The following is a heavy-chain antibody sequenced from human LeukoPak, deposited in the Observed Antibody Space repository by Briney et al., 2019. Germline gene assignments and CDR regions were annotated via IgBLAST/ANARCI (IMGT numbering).Heavy chain of an antibody. D-gene: IGHD2-15*01. V-gene: IGHV6-1*01. CDR1: GDSVSTNSAA. J-gene: IGHJ4*02. Sequence: SQTLSLTCAISGDSVSTNSAAWNWIRQSPSRGLEWLGRTYYRSKWYNDYVVSVKSRITINPDTSQNQFSLKLSSVTAADTAVYYCARGPKPTWGYCSGGSCSVPNFDYWGQGTLVTVSS. CDR2: TYYRSKWYN. CDR3: ARGPKPTWGYCSGGSCSVPNFDY.